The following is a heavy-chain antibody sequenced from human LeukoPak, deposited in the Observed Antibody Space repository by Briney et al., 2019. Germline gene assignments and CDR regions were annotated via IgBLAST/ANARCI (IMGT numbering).Heavy chain of an antibody. CDR3: ARHGYSYGEPDDAFDI. CDR1: GGSISSYY. J-gene: IGHJ3*02. V-gene: IGHV4-39*01. CDR2: IYYSGST. Sequence: SETLSLTCTVSGGSISSYYWGWIRQPPGKGLEWIGSIYYSGSTYYNPSLKSRVTISVDTSKNQFSLKLSSVTAADTAVYYCARHGYSYGEPDDAFDIWGQGTMVTVSS. D-gene: IGHD5-18*01.